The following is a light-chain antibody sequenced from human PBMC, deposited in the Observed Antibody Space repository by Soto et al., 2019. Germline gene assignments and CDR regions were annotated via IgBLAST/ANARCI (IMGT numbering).Light chain of an antibody. V-gene: IGKV1-39*01. CDR1: QSITTY. CDR3: QQIYSAPLT. Sequence: DIQMTQSPSSLSASVGDRVTITCRASQSITTYLNWYRQKPGKAPKLLIYAASSFQSGVPSRFSGSGSETEFTLSISSLQPEDFATYFCQQIYSAPLTFCGGTKVEIK. J-gene: IGKJ4*01. CDR2: AAS.